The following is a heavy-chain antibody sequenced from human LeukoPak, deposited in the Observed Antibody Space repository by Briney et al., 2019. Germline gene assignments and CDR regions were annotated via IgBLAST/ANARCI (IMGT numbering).Heavy chain of an antibody. V-gene: IGHV3-23*01. D-gene: IGHD5-18*01. Sequence: GGSLRLSCAASGFTFSNYAMSWVRQAPGKGLEWVSAISGSGGSTYYADSVKGRFTISRDNSKNTLYLQMNSLRAEDTAVYYCARVYVDTAMGTDYWGQGTLVTVSS. CDR2: ISGSGGST. CDR1: GFTFSNYA. CDR3: ARVYVDTAMGTDY. J-gene: IGHJ4*02.